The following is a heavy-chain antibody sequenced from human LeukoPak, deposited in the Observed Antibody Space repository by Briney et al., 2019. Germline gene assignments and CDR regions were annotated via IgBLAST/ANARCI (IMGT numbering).Heavy chain of an antibody. CDR1: GGSISSYY. D-gene: IGHD1-14*01. CDR3: APHGEPSPDEALDH. J-gene: IGHJ4*02. CDR2: IHSSGKN. V-gene: IGHV4-4*08. Sequence: PSETLSLTCTVSGGSISSYYWSWIRQPPGKGLEWIGCIHSSGKNNYNPSLKSRVTISIDTSKNQFSLKLSSVTAADTAVYYCAPHGEPSPDEALDHLGQGSLVTGSS.